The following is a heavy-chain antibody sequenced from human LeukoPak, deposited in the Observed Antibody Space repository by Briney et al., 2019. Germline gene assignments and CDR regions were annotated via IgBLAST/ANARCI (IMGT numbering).Heavy chain of an antibody. CDR2: IIPIFGTA. CDR1: GGTFSSYT. J-gene: IGHJ6*03. V-gene: IGHV1-69*13. D-gene: IGHD3-10*01. Sequence: VKVSCKASGGTFSSYTISWVRQAPGQGLEWMGGIIPIFGTANYAQKFQGRVTITADESTSTAYMELSSLRSEDTAVYYCARGNDGSGSPSYYFYYMDVWGEGTTVTISS. CDR3: ARGNDGSGSPSYYFYYMDV.